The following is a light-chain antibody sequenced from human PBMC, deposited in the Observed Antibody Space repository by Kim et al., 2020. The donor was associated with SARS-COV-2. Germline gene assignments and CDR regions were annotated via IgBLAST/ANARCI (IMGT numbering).Light chain of an antibody. CDR3: SSYTSSNTLV. Sequence: GQSNNIACTGTSSDVGGYNGVSWYQQQTGKAPKVMISEVSNRPSGVSNRFSGSKSGNTASLTISGLQVEDEAEYYCSSYTSSNTLVFGGGTQLTVL. J-gene: IGLJ2*01. V-gene: IGLV2-14*03. CDR1: SSDVGGYNG. CDR2: EVS.